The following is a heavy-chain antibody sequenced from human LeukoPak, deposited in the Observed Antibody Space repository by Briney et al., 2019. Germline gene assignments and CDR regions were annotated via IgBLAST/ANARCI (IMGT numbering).Heavy chain of an antibody. D-gene: IGHD6-6*01. Sequence: ASVKVSCKASGYTFTSYDINWGRQAPGQGREWMGWMNPNSGHTGYAQKFQGRVTMTRNNPISTAYMELSSLRSEHTAVYYCAPVLTQNSSQYGMDVWGQGTTVTVSS. CDR1: GYTFTSYD. CDR3: APVLTQNSSQYGMDV. CDR2: MNPNSGHT. V-gene: IGHV1-8*01. J-gene: IGHJ6*02.